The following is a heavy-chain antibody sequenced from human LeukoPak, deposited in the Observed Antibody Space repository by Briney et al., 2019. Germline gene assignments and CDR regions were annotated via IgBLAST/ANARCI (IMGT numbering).Heavy chain of an antibody. J-gene: IGHJ4*02. CDR3: AKGQRIWRSYLFDY. Sequence: GRSLRLSCAASGFTFSSYGMHWVRQAPGKGLEWVAVISYDGSNKYYADSVKGRFTISRDNSKNTLYLQMNSLRAEDTAAYYCAKGQRIWRSYLFDYWGQGTLVTVSS. D-gene: IGHD2-15*01. V-gene: IGHV3-30*18. CDR2: ISYDGSNK. CDR1: GFTFSSYG.